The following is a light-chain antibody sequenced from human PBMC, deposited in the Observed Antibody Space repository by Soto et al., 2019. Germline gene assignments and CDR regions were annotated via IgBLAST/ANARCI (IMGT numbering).Light chain of an antibody. V-gene: IGLV1-40*01. J-gene: IGLJ1*01. CDR3: QSYDSSLSGYV. CDR1: SSNIGARYD. Sequence: QSVLTQPPSVSGAPGQRVTISCTGSSSNIGARYDVHWYQQLPGTAPKLLIYANTNRPSGVPDRFSGSKSGTSASLAITGLQAEDEAIYYCQSYDSSLSGYVFGTGTKLTVL. CDR2: ANT.